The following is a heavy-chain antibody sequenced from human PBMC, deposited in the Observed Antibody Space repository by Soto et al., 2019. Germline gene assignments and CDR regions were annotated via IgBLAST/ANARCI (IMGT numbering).Heavy chain of an antibody. D-gene: IGHD1-1*01. Sequence: SETLSLTCSVSGDSIRSYYWTWIRQPPGKGLQWIGYVFHTGNTNYNPSLKSRVTISEEASKNQVSLRLTSVTAADTAVYFCAREQENWKLWGQGTLVTVSS. CDR1: GDSIRSYY. CDR3: AREQENWKL. V-gene: IGHV4-59*01. J-gene: IGHJ4*02. CDR2: VFHTGNT.